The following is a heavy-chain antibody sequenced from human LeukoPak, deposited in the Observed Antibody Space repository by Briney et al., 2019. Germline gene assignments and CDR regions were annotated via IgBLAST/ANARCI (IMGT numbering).Heavy chain of an antibody. CDR2: IYTSGST. CDR1: GGSISSYY. J-gene: IGHJ5*02. CDR3: AGLLTSPNWFDP. Sequence: PSETLSLTCTVSGGSISSYYWSWIRQPAGKGLEWIGRIYTSGSTNYNPSLRSRVTMSVDTSKNQFSLKLSSVTAADTAVYYCAGLLTSPNWFDPWGQGTLVTVSS. V-gene: IGHV4-4*07. D-gene: IGHD2-15*01.